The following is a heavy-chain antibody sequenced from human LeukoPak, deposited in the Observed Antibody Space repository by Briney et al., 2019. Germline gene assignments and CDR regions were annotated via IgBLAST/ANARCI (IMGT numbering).Heavy chain of an antibody. CDR3: ARVLLPGIAAAGNWFDP. V-gene: IGHV4-38-2*02. CDR1: GYSISSGYY. Sequence: SETLSLPCTVSGYSISSGYYWGWIRQPPGKGLEWIGSIYHSGSTYYNPSLKSRVTISVDTSKNQFSLKLSSVTAADTAVYYCARVLLPGIAAAGNWFDPWGQGTLVTVSS. D-gene: IGHD6-13*01. CDR2: IYHSGST. J-gene: IGHJ5*02.